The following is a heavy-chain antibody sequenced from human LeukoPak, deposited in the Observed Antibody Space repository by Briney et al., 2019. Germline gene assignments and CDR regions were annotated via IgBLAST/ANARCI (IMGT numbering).Heavy chain of an antibody. CDR1: GGSFSGYY. D-gene: IGHD4-17*01. V-gene: IGHV4-34*01. CDR2: INHSGSA. CDR3: ARAGLNGDIDY. J-gene: IGHJ4*02. Sequence: SETLSLTCAVYGGSFSGYYWSWIRQPPGKGLEWIGEINHSGSANYNPSLKSRVTISVDTSKNQFSLKLSSVTAADTAVYYCARAGLNGDIDYWGQGTLVTVSS.